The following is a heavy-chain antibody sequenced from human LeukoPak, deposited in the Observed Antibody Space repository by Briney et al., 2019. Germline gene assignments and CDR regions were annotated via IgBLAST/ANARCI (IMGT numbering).Heavy chain of an antibody. D-gene: IGHD3-22*01. CDR2: IIPIFGTA. CDR3: ARVPSDYYDSSGYYFDY. CDR1: GGTFSSYA. Sequence: SVKVSCKASGGTFSSYAISWVRQAPGQGLEWMGGIIPIFGTANYAQKFQGRVTITADKSTSTAYMELSRLRSEDTAVYYCARVPSDYYDSSGYYFDYWGQGTLVTVSS. V-gene: IGHV1-69*06. J-gene: IGHJ4*02.